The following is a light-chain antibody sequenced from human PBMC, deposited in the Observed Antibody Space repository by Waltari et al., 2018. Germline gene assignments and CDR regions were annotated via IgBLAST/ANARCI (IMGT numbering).Light chain of an antibody. CDR1: SSDVGGYNY. V-gene: IGLV2-14*01. CDR2: EVN. CDR3: SSFTSRHLYV. Sequence: QSALTQPASVSGSPGQSITISCTGSSSDVGGYNYVSWYQQYPGKVPKIMIYEVNNRPSGVSSRFSVSKSGNTASPTISGLQADDEADYYCSSFTSRHLYVFGTGTAVTVL. J-gene: IGLJ1*01.